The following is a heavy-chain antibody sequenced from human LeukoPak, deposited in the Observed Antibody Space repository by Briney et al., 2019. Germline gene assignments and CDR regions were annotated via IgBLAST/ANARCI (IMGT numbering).Heavy chain of an antibody. V-gene: IGHV3-21*01. CDR1: GFTFSSYS. CDR3: ARDRIAVAGTIGMDV. CDR2: ISSSSSYI. J-gene: IGHJ6*02. D-gene: IGHD6-19*01. Sequence: GGSLRLSCAASGFTFSSYSMTWVRQAPGKGLEWVSSISSSSSYIYYADSVKGRFTISRDNSKNTLYLQMNSLRAEDTAVYYCARDRIAVAGTIGMDVWGQGTTVTVSS.